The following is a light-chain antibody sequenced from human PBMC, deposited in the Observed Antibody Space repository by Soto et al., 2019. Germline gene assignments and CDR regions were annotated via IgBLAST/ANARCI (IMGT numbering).Light chain of an antibody. Sequence: SYELTQPPSVSVAPGQTARITWGGRANGSKPVHWYQQKPGQAPVLVVFDNSDRASGIPERLSGSNSGNTATLTISRVEAGDEADYYCQVWDSSSDRLVVFGGGTKLTVL. V-gene: IGLV3-21*02. J-gene: IGLJ2*01. CDR2: DNS. CDR3: QVWDSSSDRLVV. CDR1: ANGSKP.